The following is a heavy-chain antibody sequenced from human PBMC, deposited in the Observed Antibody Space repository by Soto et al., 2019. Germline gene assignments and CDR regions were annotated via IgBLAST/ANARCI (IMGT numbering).Heavy chain of an antibody. CDR1: GGTFSSYA. CDR3: ARDRYYYGSGNTCFDP. J-gene: IGHJ5*02. CDR2: IIPIFGTA. Sequence: SVKVSCKASGGTFSSYAISWLRQAPGQGLEWMGGIIPIFGTANYAQKFQGRVTITADESTSTAYMELSSLRSEDTAVYYCARDRYYYGSGNTCFDPWGQGTLVTVSS. D-gene: IGHD3-10*01. V-gene: IGHV1-69*13.